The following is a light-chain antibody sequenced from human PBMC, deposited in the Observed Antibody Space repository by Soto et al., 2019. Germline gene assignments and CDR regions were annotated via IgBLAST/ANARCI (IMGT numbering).Light chain of an antibody. CDR2: AAS. J-gene: IGKJ1*01. Sequence: DIQMTQSPSFLSASVGDRVTITCRASQSISSYLNWYQQKPGKAPKLLIYAASSLQSGVPSRFSGSGSATDFTLTISSLQPEDFATDYCQQSYSTLRTFGQGTKVEIK. CDR1: QSISSY. CDR3: QQSYSTLRT. V-gene: IGKV1-39*01.